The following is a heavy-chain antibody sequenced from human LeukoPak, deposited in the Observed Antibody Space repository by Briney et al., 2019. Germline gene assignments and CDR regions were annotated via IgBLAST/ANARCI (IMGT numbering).Heavy chain of an antibody. Sequence: SETLSLTCTVSGGSISSSSYYWSWIRQPPGKGLEWIGYIYYSGSTNYNPSLKSRVTISVDTSKNQFSLKLSSVTAADTAVYYCARGLRGEYYYYYYYMDVWGKGTTVTVSS. CDR3: ARGLRGEYYYYYYYMDV. J-gene: IGHJ6*03. CDR1: GGSISSSSYY. V-gene: IGHV4-61*01. D-gene: IGHD3-16*01. CDR2: IYYSGST.